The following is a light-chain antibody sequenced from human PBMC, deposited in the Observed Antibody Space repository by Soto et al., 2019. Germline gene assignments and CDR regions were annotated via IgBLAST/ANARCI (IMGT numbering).Light chain of an antibody. CDR1: SSDVGSFNF. Sequence: QSALPQPASVSGSPGQSITISCTRTSSDVGSFNFVSWYQQHPGKAPKVMIYEVTKRPSGVSDRFSGSKSGNTASLTISGLQAEDEADYYCCSDAGRSTYVFGTGTKLTVL. CDR2: EVT. J-gene: IGLJ1*01. CDR3: CSDAGRSTYV. V-gene: IGLV2-23*02.